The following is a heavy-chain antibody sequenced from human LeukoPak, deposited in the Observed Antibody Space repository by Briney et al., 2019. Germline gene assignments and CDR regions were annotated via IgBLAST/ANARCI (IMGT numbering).Heavy chain of an antibody. Sequence: GRSLRLSCAASGFTFGDYAMHWVRQAPGKGLEWVSGISWNSGNIGYADSVKGRFTISRDNAKNSLYLQMDSLRAEDTALYYCANLHGDYRDYWGQGTLVTVSS. CDR2: ISWNSGNI. V-gene: IGHV3-9*01. J-gene: IGHJ4*02. D-gene: IGHD4-17*01. CDR1: GFTFGDYA. CDR3: ANLHGDYRDY.